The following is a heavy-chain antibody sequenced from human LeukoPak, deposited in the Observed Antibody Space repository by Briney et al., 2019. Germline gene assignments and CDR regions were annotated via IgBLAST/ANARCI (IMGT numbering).Heavy chain of an antibody. D-gene: IGHD7-27*01. CDR2: IYSGGST. CDR1: GFTVSSNY. J-gene: IGHJ3*02. CDR3: ARVFRLDWGHSSAFDI. Sequence: GGSLRLSCAASGFTVSSNYMSWVRQAPGKGLEWVSVIYSGGSTYYADSVKGRFTISRDNSKNTLYLQMNSLRAEDTAVYYCARVFRLDWGHSSAFDIWGQGTMVTVSS. V-gene: IGHV3-66*01.